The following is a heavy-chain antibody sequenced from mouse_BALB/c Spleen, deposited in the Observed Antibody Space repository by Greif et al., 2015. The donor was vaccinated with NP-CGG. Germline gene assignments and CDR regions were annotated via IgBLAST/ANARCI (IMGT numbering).Heavy chain of an antibody. Sequence: EVKLVESGGGLVQPGGSRKLSCAASGFTFSSFGMHWVRQAPEKGLEWVAYISSGSSTIYYADTVKGRFTISRDNPKNTLFLQMTSLRSEDTVMYYCARRAYGNYFDYWGQGTTLTVSS. CDR1: GFTFSSFG. J-gene: IGHJ2*01. CDR2: ISSGSSTI. CDR3: ARRAYGNYFDY. D-gene: IGHD2-1*01. V-gene: IGHV5-17*02.